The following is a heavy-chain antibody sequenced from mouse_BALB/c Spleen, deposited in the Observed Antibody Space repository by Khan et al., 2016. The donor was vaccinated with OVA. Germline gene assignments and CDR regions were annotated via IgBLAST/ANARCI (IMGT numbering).Heavy chain of an antibody. D-gene: IGHD1-1*01. CDR2: ISSDSNTI. Sequence: EVQLVESGGGLVQSGGSRKLSCAASGFTFTSYGMHWIRQAPEKGLEWVAYISSDSNTIYYADTVKGRFTISRDNPKNTLFLQMTSLRSGDTAMYFCATCYFYGYYFDYWGQGTTLTVSS. V-gene: IGHV5-17*02. CDR3: ATCYFYGYYFDY. J-gene: IGHJ2*01. CDR1: GFTFTSYG.